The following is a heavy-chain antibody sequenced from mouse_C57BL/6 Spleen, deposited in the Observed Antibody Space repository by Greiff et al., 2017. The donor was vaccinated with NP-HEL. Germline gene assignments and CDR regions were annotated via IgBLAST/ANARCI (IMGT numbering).Heavy chain of an antibody. CDR1: GYSFTGYF. CDR3: ARRDYGSFYAMDY. J-gene: IGHJ4*01. D-gene: IGHD1-1*01. CDR2: INPYNGDT. V-gene: IGHV1-20*01. Sequence: VQLQQSGPELVKPGDSVKISCKASGYSFTGYFMNWVMQSHGKSLEWIGRINPYNGDTFYNQKFKGKATLTVDKSSSTAHMELRSLTSEDSAVYYCARRDYGSFYAMDYWGQGTSVTVSS.